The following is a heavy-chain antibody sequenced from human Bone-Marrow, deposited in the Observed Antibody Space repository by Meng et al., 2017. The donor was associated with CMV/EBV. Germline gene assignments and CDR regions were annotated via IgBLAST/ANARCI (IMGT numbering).Heavy chain of an antibody. CDR1: GGSFSGYY. D-gene: IGHD1-26*01. CDR3: ARGGWELPDNWFDP. Sequence: GSLRLSCAVYGGSFSGYYWSWIRQPPGKGLEWIGEINHSGSTNYNPSLKSRVTISVDTSKNQFSLKLSSVTAADTAVYYCARGGWELPDNWFDPWGQGTLVTVSS. CDR2: INHSGST. J-gene: IGHJ5*02. V-gene: IGHV4-34*01.